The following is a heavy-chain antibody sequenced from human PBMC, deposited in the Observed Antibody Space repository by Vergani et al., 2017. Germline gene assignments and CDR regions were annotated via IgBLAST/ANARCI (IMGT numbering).Heavy chain of an antibody. D-gene: IGHD3-22*01. CDR2: IYPGNSET. CDR1: GYSFSRNW. Sequence: EVPLEQSGAAVKKPGESLEISCKCSGYSFSRNWIAWVRERPGQGLEWMGMIYPGNSETRNNPSFRGQVTMSVDKSISTAYLQWSSLKASDSAMYYCARTRRETGAYYYDSSGYAFDIWGQGTMVTVSS. V-gene: IGHV5-51*03. CDR3: ARTRRETGAYYYDSSGYAFDI. J-gene: IGHJ3*02.